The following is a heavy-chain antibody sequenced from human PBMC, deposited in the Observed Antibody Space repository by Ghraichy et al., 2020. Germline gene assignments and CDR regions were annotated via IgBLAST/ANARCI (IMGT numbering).Heavy chain of an antibody. Sequence: SETLSLTCTVSGGSIRTSSHYWGWIRQPPGKGLEWIGSMPQSGSTFYNPSLKSRVTISVDSSNNQFSLQLSSVTAADTAVYYCHSMVPTTKLDYWGQGTLVTVSS. CDR3: HSMVPTTKLDY. D-gene: IGHD4/OR15-4a*01. CDR2: MPQSGST. CDR1: GGSIRTSSHY. V-gene: IGHV4-39*01. J-gene: IGHJ4*02.